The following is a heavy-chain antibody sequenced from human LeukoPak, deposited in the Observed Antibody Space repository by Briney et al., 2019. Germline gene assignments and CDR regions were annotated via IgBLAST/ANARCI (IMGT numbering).Heavy chain of an antibody. CDR2: IYYSGTT. D-gene: IGHD3-22*01. CDR3: ARAIGWDYYDSSGPNDAFDI. Sequence: PSETLSLTCTVSGGSISSYYWSWIRQPPGKGLGWVAYIYYSGTTNYNTSLKRRVTISVDTSKNQFSLKLSSVTAADTAVYYCARAIGWDYYDSSGPNDAFDIWGQGTMVTVSS. J-gene: IGHJ3*02. CDR1: GGSISSYY. V-gene: IGHV4-59*01.